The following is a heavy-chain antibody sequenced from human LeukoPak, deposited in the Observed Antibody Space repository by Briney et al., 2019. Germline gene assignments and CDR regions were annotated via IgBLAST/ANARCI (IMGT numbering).Heavy chain of an antibody. CDR1: GGSFSGYY. J-gene: IGHJ5*02. Sequence: PSETLSLTFAVYGGSFSGYYVSWIRQPPGKGLEWIGEINHSGSTNYNPSLKSRVTISVDTSKNQFSLKLSSVTAADADVYYCARAGYCSGGSCYYNWFDPWGQGTLVTVSS. V-gene: IGHV4-34*01. D-gene: IGHD2-15*01. CDR2: INHSGST. CDR3: ARAGYCSGGSCYYNWFDP.